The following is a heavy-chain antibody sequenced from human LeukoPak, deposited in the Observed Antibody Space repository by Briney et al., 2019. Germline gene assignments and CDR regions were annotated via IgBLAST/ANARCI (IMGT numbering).Heavy chain of an antibody. D-gene: IGHD3-3*01. V-gene: IGHV3-21*01. J-gene: IGHJ6*03. CDR3: ARVSRDFGLVTEFYYYMDV. CDR2: ISSSSSYI. Sequence: GGSLILSCAASGFTFSSYSMNSVRQAPGKGLEWVSSISSSSSYIYYADSVKGRFTISRDNAKNSLYLQMNSLRAEDTAVYYCARVSRDFGLVTEFYYYMDVWGKGTTVTVSS. CDR1: GFTFSSYS.